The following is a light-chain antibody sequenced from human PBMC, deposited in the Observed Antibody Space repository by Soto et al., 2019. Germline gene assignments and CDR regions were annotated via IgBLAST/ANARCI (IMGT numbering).Light chain of an antibody. V-gene: IGKV1-39*01. CDR2: AAS. CDR1: QRIATY. CDR3: QQSYTTPRT. J-gene: IGKJ2*01. Sequence: DIHMTQSPSSLSASVGDRVTITCRASQRIATYLNWYRQKPGKAPELLIYAASSLQSGVPSTFSGSGSGTDFTLTINSLQPEDFATYYCQQSYTTPRTFGQGTKLEI.